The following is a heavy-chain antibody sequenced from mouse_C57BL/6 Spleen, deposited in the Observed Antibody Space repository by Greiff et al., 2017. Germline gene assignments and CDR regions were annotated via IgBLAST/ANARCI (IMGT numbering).Heavy chain of an antibody. CDR1: GFTFSDYG. V-gene: IGHV5-17*01. CDR3: ARGIYDGYHYAMDY. Sequence: DVKLVESGGGLVKPGGSLKLSCAASGFTFSDYGMHWVRQAPEKGLEWVAYISSGSSTIYYADTVKGRFTISRDNAKNTLFLQMTSLRSEDTAMYYCARGIYDGYHYAMDYWGQGTSVTVSS. J-gene: IGHJ4*01. CDR2: ISSGSSTI. D-gene: IGHD2-3*01.